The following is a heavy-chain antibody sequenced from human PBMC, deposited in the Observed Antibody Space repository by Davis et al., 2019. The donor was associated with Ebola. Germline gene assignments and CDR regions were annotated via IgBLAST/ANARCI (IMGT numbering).Heavy chain of an antibody. CDR3: AKAWVAARNDYYYYYGMDV. D-gene: IGHD6-6*01. V-gene: IGHV3-33*06. J-gene: IGHJ6*04. CDR2: IWYDGSNK. Sequence: GESLKISCAASGFTFSSYGMHWVRQAPGKGLEWVAVIWYDGSNKYYADSVKGRFTISRDNSKNTLYLQMNSLRAEDTAVYYCAKAWVAARNDYYYYYGMDVWGKGTTVTVSS. CDR1: GFTFSSYG.